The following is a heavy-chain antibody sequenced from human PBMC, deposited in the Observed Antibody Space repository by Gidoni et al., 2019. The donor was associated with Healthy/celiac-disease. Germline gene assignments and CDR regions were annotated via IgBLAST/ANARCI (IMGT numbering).Heavy chain of an antibody. Sequence: QLQLQESGPGLVKPSETLSLTCTVSGGSISSRRYYWGWRRQPPGKWLEWIGSIYYSGSTYYNPALKSRVTISVDTSKNQFSLKLSSVTAADTAVYYFARHKVTVRDPYYMDVWGKVTTVTVSS. D-gene: IGHD3-10*01. CDR1: GGSISSRRYY. CDR2: IYYSGST. CDR3: ARHKVTVRDPYYMDV. J-gene: IGHJ6*03. V-gene: IGHV4-39*01.